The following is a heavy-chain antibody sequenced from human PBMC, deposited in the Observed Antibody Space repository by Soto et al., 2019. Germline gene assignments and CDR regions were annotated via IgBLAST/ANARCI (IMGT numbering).Heavy chain of an antibody. V-gene: IGHV3-30-3*01. Sequence: GGSLRLSCAASGFMFSYYAMQWVRQAPGKGLEWVAVISNDGSNKYYADSLKGRFTISRDNSNNTLYLQMNSLRPEDTAVYYCARGDNWNDEASDYWGQGTLVTVSS. CDR1: GFMFSYYA. D-gene: IGHD1-1*01. CDR2: ISNDGSNK. CDR3: ARGDNWNDEASDY. J-gene: IGHJ4*02.